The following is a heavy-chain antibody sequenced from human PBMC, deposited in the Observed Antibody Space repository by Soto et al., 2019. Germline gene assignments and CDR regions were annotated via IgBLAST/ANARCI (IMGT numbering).Heavy chain of an antibody. CDR2: IYHSGST. Sequence: SETLSLTCAVSGGSIRSSNWWSWVRQPPGKGLEWSGEIYHSGSTNYNPSLKSRVTISVDKSKNQFSLKLSSVTAADTAVYYCASLPATSDFDSWGQGTLVTVSS. J-gene: IGHJ4*02. V-gene: IGHV4-4*02. CDR3: ASLPATSDFDS. CDR1: GGSIRSSNW. D-gene: IGHD2-2*01.